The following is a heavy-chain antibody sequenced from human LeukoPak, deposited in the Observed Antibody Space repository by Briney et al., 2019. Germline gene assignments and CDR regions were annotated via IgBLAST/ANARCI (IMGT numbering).Heavy chain of an antibody. V-gene: IGHV3-64*01. CDR3: ASMVRGTASGY. J-gene: IGHJ4*02. Sequence: GGSLRLSCAGSGFMFSCCAMHWVRQAPGKGLEHVSTIRKDGSITFYSNSVRGRFTISRDNSKNTLYLQITSLRAEDTAVYYCASMVRGTASGYWGQGTLVTVSS. CDR1: GFMFSCCA. D-gene: IGHD3-10*01. CDR2: IRKDGSIT.